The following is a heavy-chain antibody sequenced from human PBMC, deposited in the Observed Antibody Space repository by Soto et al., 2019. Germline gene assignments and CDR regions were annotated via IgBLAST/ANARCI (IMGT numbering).Heavy chain of an antibody. D-gene: IGHD3-3*01. CDR3: VSTSEWSVLDN. CDR2: IFYSGYTGTT. V-gene: IGHV4-39*01. Sequence: QLQLQESGPGLVKPSETLSLKCTVSGGSISSSRYYWGWIRQPPGKGLAWIGNIFYSGYTGTTYYNPSLKSRLTLSVDTSNNQFCLKLSSVTAADTAVYFCVSTSEWSVLDNWGQGTLVIVSS. CDR1: GGSISSSRYY. J-gene: IGHJ4*02.